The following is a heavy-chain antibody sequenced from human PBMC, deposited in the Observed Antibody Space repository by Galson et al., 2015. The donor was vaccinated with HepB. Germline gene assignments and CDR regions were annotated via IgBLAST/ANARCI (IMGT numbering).Heavy chain of an antibody. CDR3: ARDLEGYDSSGFVAFDI. V-gene: IGHV6-1*01. CDR2: TYYRSKWYN. CDR1: EDSVSSNSAA. J-gene: IGHJ3*02. D-gene: IGHD3-22*01. Sequence: CAISEDSVSSNSAAWNWIRQSPSRGLEWLGRTYYRSKWYNDYAVSVKSRITINPDTSKNQFSLQLNSVTPEDTAVYYCARDLEGYDSSGFVAFDIWGQGTMVTVSS.